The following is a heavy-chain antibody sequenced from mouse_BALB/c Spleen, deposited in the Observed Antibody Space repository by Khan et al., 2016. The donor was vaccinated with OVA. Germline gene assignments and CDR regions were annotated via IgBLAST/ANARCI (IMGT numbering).Heavy chain of an antibody. CDR2: IWAGGST. Sequence: QVQLKESGPGLVAPSQSLSITCTVSGFSLTSYGIHWVRQPPGKGLEWLGIIWAGGSTNYNSALMSSLSISKDNSRSQVFLKMNSLQTEDTAMYCWARNRESDYFDYWGQGTTLTVSS. CDR3: ARNRESDYFDY. J-gene: IGHJ2*01. CDR1: GFSLTSYG. V-gene: IGHV2-9*02.